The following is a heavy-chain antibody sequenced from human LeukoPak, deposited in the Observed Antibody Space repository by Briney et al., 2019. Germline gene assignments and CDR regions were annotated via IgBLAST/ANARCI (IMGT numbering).Heavy chain of an antibody. CDR1: RFTLSNYW. CDR2: IKQDGSET. CDR3: AKEQQLVLDD. D-gene: IGHD6-13*01. J-gene: IGHJ4*02. V-gene: IGHV3-7*03. Sequence: GGSLRLSCAASRFTLSNYWMSWVRQAPGKGLEWVANIKQDGSETYYVDSVKGRFSISRDNAKNTLYLQMNSLRAEDTAIYFCAKEQQLVLDDWGQGTLVTVSS.